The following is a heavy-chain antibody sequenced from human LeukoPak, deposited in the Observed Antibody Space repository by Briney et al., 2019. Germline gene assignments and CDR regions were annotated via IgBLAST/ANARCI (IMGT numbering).Heavy chain of an antibody. CDR1: GDSISSSSYY. Sequence: PSETLSLTCTVSGDSISSSSYYWGWIRQPPGKGLEWIGSIYYSGSTYYNPSLKSRVTISVDTSKNQFSLKLSSVTAADTAVYFCAGGQPFGVVKLRTKNYYCYMDVWGKGTTVTVSS. J-gene: IGHJ6*03. CDR2: IYYSGST. D-gene: IGHD3-3*01. V-gene: IGHV4-39*07. CDR3: AGGQPFGVVKLRTKNYYCYMDV.